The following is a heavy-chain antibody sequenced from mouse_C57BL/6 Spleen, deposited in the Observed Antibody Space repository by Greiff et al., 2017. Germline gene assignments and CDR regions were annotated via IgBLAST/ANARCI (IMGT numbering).Heavy chain of an antibody. Sequence: EVQVVEPGGGLVQPGGSLSLSCAASGFTFTDYYMSWVRQPPGKALEWLGFIRNKANGYTTEYSASVTGRFTISRDNSQSILYLQMNALRAEDSATYYCARNYYGSSLWYFDVWGTGTTVTVSS. D-gene: IGHD1-1*01. J-gene: IGHJ1*03. CDR2: IRNKANGYTT. CDR3: ARNYYGSSLWYFDV. CDR1: GFTFTDYY. V-gene: IGHV7-3*01.